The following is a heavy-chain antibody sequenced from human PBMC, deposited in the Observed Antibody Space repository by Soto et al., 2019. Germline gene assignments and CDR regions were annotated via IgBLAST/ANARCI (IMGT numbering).Heavy chain of an antibody. J-gene: IGHJ4*02. CDR3: ERVGDKGEIDY. Sequence: PSETLSLTCTVSGGSISSYYWSWIRQPPGKGLEWIGYIYYSGSTNYNPSLKSRVTISVDTSKNQFSLKLSSVTAADTAVYYCERVGDKGEIDYSGQGTSVSVYS. D-gene: IGHD2-21*01. CDR2: IYYSGST. CDR1: GGSISSYY. V-gene: IGHV4-59*01.